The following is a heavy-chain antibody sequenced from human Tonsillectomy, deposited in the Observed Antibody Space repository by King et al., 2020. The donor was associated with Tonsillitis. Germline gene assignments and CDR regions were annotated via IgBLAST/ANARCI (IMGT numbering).Heavy chain of an antibody. D-gene: IGHD2-2*02. CDR3: ARNQRDPYTGWFDP. Sequence: QLQESGPGLVKPSETLSLTCTVSGGSISSYYWSWIRQPPGKGLEWIGYIYYSGSTNYNPSLKSRVTISVDTSKNQFSLKLSSVNAADTAVYYCARNQRDPYTGWFDPWGQGTLVTVSS. J-gene: IGHJ5*02. CDR2: IYYSGST. CDR1: GGSISSYY. V-gene: IGHV4-59*01.